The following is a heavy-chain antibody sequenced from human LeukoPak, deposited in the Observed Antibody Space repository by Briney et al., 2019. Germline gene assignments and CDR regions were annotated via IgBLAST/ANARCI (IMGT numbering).Heavy chain of an antibody. V-gene: IGHV3-74*01. D-gene: IGHD5-18*01. Sequence: GGSLRPSCAASGFTFSSYWMHWVRQAPGKGLVWVSRINSDGSSMSYADSVKGRFTISRDNAKNTLYLQMNSLRTEDAAVYYCARGYSSGYRIDYWGQGTLDSVSS. J-gene: IGHJ4*02. CDR2: INSDGSSM. CDR3: ARGYSSGYRIDY. CDR1: GFTFSSYW.